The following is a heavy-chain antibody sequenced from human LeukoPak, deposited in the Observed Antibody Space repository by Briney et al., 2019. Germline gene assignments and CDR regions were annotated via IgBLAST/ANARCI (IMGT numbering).Heavy chain of an antibody. CDR2: IYSCGST. CDR1: RFTFSDYY. V-gene: IGHV3-53*01. J-gene: IGHJ5*01. D-gene: IGHD3-9*01. CDR3: AKDRDFDWLLSIRENRFDS. Sequence: GGSLRLSCAASRFTFSDYYMSWIRQAPGKGLEWVSVIYSCGSTYYADSVKGRFAISRDISQNALYLQMNSLRAEDTAVYYCAKDRDFDWLLSIRENRFDSWGQGTLVTVSS.